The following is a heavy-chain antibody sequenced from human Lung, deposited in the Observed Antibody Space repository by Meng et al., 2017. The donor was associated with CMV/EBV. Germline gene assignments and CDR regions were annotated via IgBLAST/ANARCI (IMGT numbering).Heavy chain of an antibody. D-gene: IGHD3-3*01. CDR2: INHSGST. Sequence: GSLRLXCAVYGGSFSGYYWSWIRQPPGKGLEWIGEINHSGSTNYNPSLKSRVTISVDTSKNQFSLKLSSVTAADTAVYYCARTTYDFWSGIYYYYYYGMDVWXQGNXVTGSS. J-gene: IGHJ6*02. CDR3: ARTTYDFWSGIYYYYYYGMDV. CDR1: GGSFSGYY. V-gene: IGHV4-34*01.